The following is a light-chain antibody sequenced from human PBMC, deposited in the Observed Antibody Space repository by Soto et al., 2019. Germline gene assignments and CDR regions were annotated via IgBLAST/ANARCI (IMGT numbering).Light chain of an antibody. V-gene: IGKV1-39*01. J-gene: IGKJ1*01. Sequence: DIPITQSPSSLSASVGDRVTITWRASQRISTYLNWYQQKPGKAPKLLISAASSLQSGVPSRFSGSGSGTDFTLTIGSLQPQDLATYFCQQSYSTPPWTFGQGTKVDI. CDR1: QRISTY. CDR2: AAS. CDR3: QQSYSTPPWT.